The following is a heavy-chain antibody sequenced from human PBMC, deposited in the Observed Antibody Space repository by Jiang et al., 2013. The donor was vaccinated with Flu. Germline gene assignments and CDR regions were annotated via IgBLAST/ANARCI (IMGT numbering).Heavy chain of an antibody. Sequence: GSGLVKPSETLSLTCIVSGGSIRSYSWTWIRQPQGRDWSGLGICITVGVPTTTLLKSQVTISVDTSKNQFSLKLSAVTAADTAVYYCARSGGVTGTGSLDYWGQGTLVT. V-gene: IGHV4-59*01. CDR3: ARSGGVTGTGSLDY. J-gene: IGHJ4*02. D-gene: IGHD1-1*01. CDR2: CITVGVP. CDR1: GGSIRSYS.